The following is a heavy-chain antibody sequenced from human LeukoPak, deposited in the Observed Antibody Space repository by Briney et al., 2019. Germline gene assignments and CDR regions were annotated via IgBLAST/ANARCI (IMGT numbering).Heavy chain of an antibody. J-gene: IGHJ4*02. CDR2: INSGSDII. CDR1: GFTFPTYH. V-gene: IGHV3-48*01. CDR3: ARGRGYCSRTTCWYFDY. Sequence: GGSLRLSCAASGFTFPTYHMVWVRQSPGKGLEWLAYINSGSDIIYYADSVKGRFTISRDNAKNSLYLEMNSLRAEDTAVYFCARGRGYCSRTTCWYFDYWGQGTLVTVSS. D-gene: IGHD2-2*01.